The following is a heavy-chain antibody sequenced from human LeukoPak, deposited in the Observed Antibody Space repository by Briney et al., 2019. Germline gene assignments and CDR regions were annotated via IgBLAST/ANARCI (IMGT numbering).Heavy chain of an antibody. J-gene: IGHJ4*02. Sequence: ASVKVSCKASGYTFTGYYMHWVRQAPGQGLEWMGWINPNSGGTNYAQKFQGRVTMTRDTSISTAYMELSRLRSDDTAVYYCARGRSLIGVDTLQFDYWGQGTLVTVSS. D-gene: IGHD3-3*01. CDR3: ARGRSLIGVDTLQFDY. V-gene: IGHV1-2*02. CDR1: GYTFTGYY. CDR2: INPNSGGT.